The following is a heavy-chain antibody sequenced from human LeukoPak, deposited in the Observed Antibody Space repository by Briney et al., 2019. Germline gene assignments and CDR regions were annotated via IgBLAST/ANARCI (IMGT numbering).Heavy chain of an antibody. D-gene: IGHD3/OR15-3a*01. Sequence: SETLSLSCLVSGVSLSRYYWTWIRQPPGKGLECIGYLDYSGSTKYNPSLGRRIRITVGQSKNKFSLRLTSVAAADTATYYCTRTQTKRTSYDGLDHHFDSWGQGALVIVST. J-gene: IGHJ4*02. V-gene: IGHV4-59*01. CDR3: TRTQTKRTSYDGLDHHFDS. CDR2: LDYSGST. CDR1: GVSLSRYY.